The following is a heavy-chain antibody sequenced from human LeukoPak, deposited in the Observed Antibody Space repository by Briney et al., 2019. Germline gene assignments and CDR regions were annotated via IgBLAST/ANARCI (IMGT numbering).Heavy chain of an antibody. Sequence: GGSLRLSCAASGFTFSSYSMNWVRQAPGKGLEWVSSISSSNSYIYYADSVKGRFTISRDNAKNSLYLQMNSLRAEDTAVYYCARDPGYCSSTSCYWNYFDYWGQGTLVTVSS. CDR3: ARDPGYCSSTSCYWNYFDY. J-gene: IGHJ4*02. CDR2: ISSSNSYI. CDR1: GFTFSSYS. D-gene: IGHD2-2*01. V-gene: IGHV3-21*01.